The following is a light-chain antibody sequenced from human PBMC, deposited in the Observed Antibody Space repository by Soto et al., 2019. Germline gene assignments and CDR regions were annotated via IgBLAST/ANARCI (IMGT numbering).Light chain of an antibody. CDR3: QSYGSSPSANFV. CDR1: SSNIGAGYG. CDR2: GND. V-gene: IGLV1-40*01. J-gene: IGLJ1*01. Sequence: QSALTQPPSVPGAPGQRVTISCTGSSSNIGAGYGVHWYQQLPGKAPKLLIYGNDNRPSGVPERFSGSKSGTSASLAITGLRADDEADYYCQSYGSSPSANFVFGTGTKGHRP.